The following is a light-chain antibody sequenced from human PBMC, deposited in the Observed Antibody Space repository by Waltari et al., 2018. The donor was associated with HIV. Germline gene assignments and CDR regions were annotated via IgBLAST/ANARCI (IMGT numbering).Light chain of an antibody. CDR2: GAS. CDR3: QQYNHWPPYT. CDR1: QSINSH. Sequence: EVVMTPSPATLSVSLGARATLPCRASQSINSHLACSQHKPAQAPRPHFNGASTRATGGPARFIGSGSGTDFTLTISGLQSEDFAVYYCQQYNHWPPYTFGQGTKLEIK. V-gene: IGKV3-15*01. J-gene: IGKJ2*01.